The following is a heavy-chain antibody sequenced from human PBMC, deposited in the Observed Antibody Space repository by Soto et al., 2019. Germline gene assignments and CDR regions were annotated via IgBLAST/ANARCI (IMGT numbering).Heavy chain of an antibody. D-gene: IGHD3-22*01. Sequence: PSETLSLTCTVSGVSFSSSSYYWGWIRQPPGKGLEWIGSIFYSGSTYYNPSLKSRVTISVDTSKNQFSLRLSSVSAADTAVYYCAKFRYFYDNSGYYFGDAFDIWGQGTMVTVSS. CDR1: GVSFSSSSYY. J-gene: IGHJ3*02. CDR2: IFYSGST. V-gene: IGHV4-39*01. CDR3: AKFRYFYDNSGYYFGDAFDI.